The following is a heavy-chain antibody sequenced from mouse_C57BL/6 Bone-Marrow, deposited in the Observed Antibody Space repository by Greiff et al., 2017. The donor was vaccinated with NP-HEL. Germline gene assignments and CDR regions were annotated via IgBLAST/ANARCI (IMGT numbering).Heavy chain of an antibody. D-gene: IGHD2-3*01. V-gene: IGHV1-64*01. CDR2: LHPNSGST. J-gene: IGHJ2*01. Sequence: QVQLPQPGAELVKPGASVKLSCKASGYTLTRYWMHWVKPRPGQGLEWIGMLHPNSGSTNYNEKFKSKATLTVDQSSSTAYMQLSSLTSEDSAVYYGARWGWLPFDYWCQGTTLTVSS. CDR3: ARWGWLPFDY. CDR1: GYTLTRYW.